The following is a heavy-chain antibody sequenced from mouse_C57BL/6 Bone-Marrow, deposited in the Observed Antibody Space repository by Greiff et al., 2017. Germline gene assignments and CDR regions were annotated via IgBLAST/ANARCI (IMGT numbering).Heavy chain of an antibody. Sequence: VKLVESGPGLVAPSQSLSITCTVSGFSLTSYAISWVRQPPGKGLEWLGVIWTGGGTNYNSALKSRLSISKDNSKSQVCLKMNSLQTDDTARYYCASLYYAGFAYWGQGTLVTVSA. J-gene: IGHJ3*01. CDR2: IWTGGGT. D-gene: IGHD2-1*01. CDR1: GFSLTSYA. CDR3: ASLYYAGFAY. V-gene: IGHV2-9-1*01.